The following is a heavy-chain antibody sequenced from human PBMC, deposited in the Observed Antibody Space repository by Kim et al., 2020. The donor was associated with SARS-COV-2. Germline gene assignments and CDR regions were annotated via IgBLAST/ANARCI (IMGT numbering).Heavy chain of an antibody. CDR1: GLTVSDYY. J-gene: IGHJ6*02. D-gene: IGHD2-8*01. Sequence: GGSLRLSCAASGLTVSDYYMHWVRQAPGKGLEWVGGSRDEVNSYNSEYAAYVRGRFTSSRDETKNSLYLQMNSLETEDTAVYYCSRAAGSNAGMDVWG. CDR3: SRAAGSNAGMDV. V-gene: IGHV3-72*01. CDR2: SRDEVNSYNS.